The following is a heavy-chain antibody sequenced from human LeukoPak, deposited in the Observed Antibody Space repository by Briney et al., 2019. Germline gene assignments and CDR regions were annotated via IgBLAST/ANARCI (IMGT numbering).Heavy chain of an antibody. CDR2: ISSSSSYI. Sequence: GGSLRLSCAASGFTFSDHYMDWVRQAPGKGLEWVSSISSSSSYIYYADSVKGRFTISRDNSKNTLYLQMNSLRAEDTAVYYCTMIRPAPVDYWGQGTLVTVSS. J-gene: IGHJ4*02. CDR3: TMIRPAPVDY. CDR1: GFTFSDHY. V-gene: IGHV3-21*04. D-gene: IGHD3-22*01.